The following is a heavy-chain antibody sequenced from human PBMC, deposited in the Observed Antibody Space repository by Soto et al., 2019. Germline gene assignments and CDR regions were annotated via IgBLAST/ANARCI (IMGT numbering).Heavy chain of an antibody. J-gene: IGHJ3*01. V-gene: IGHV5-51*01. D-gene: IGHD6-6*01. CDR1: GYTFTNYW. CDR3: ARPRLAASSDAFDC. CDR2: IYPGDSDT. Sequence: GESLKISCEGFGYTFTNYWIAWVRQMPGKGLEWMGIIYPGDSDTRYRPSFQGQVTISADKSINTAYLQWSSLKASDTAMYYCARPRLAASSDAFDCWGPGTLVTVSS.